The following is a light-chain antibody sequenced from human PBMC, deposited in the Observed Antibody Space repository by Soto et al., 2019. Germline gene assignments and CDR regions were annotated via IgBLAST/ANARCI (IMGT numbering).Light chain of an antibody. CDR2: AAS. CDR3: HQYKNWPGT. V-gene: IGKV1-12*01. Sequence: DIQMTQSPSSLSASVGDRVTITCRSSEDISTWLAWYQQKPGKAPKLLIYAASSLQSGIPAIFSGGGSGTEFTLTISSLQSEDFAVYYCHQYKNWPGTFGQGTKVDI. J-gene: IGKJ1*01. CDR1: EDISTW.